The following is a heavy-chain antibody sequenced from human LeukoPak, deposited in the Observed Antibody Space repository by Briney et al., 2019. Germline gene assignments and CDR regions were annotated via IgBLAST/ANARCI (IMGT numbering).Heavy chain of an antibody. CDR2: ISGSGGST. Sequence: AGGSLRLSCAASGFTFSSYAMSWVRQAPGKGLEWVSAISGSGGSTYYADSVKGRFTISRDNAKNSLYLQMNGLRAEDTAVYYCARDLDLAGINWFDPWGQGTLVTVSS. D-gene: IGHD3-3*01. V-gene: IGHV3-23*01. CDR3: ARDLDLAGINWFDP. CDR1: GFTFSSYA. J-gene: IGHJ5*02.